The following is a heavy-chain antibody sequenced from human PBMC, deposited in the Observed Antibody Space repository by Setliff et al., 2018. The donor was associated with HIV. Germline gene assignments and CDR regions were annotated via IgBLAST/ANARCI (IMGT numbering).Heavy chain of an antibody. Sequence: GGSLRLSCAASGFAFSDYAMSWVRQVPGKGLQWVGRIKSKIEGETRDYAAAVKGRFAISRDDSVSTVYLQMHSMKTEDTAVYYCITDYGSSSWYDYWGQGTLVTVSS. D-gene: IGHD6-13*01. J-gene: IGHJ4*02. CDR2: IKSKIEGETR. V-gene: IGHV3-15*01. CDR1: GFAFSDYA. CDR3: ITDYGSSSWYDY.